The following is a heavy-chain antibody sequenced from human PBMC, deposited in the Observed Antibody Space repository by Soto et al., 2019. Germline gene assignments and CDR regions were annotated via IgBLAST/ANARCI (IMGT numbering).Heavy chain of an antibody. V-gene: IGHV3-30-3*01. D-gene: IGHD5-18*01. CDR3: ARDRGYSYGQNFYYYYGMDV. J-gene: IGHJ6*02. CDR2: ISYDGSNK. CDR1: GFTFSSYA. Sequence: GGSLRLSCAASGFTFSSYAMHWVRQAPGKGLEWVAVISYDGSNKYYADSVKGRFTISRDNSKNTLYLQMNSLRAEDTAVYYCARDRGYSYGQNFYYYYGMDVWGQGTTVTVSS.